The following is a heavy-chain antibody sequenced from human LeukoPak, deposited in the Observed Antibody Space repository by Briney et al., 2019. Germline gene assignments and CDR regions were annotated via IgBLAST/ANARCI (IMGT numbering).Heavy chain of an antibody. CDR3: ARHSSMITVVFDY. CDR2: IYDSEST. Sequence: SETLSLTCTVSGGSMSSSNYYWGWIRQPPGKGLEWIGSIYDSESTYYNPSLKSRVTISVDTSKRQFSLKLSSVTATDTAVYYCARHSSMITVVFDYWGQGTLVTVSS. CDR1: GGSMSSSNYY. V-gene: IGHV4-39*01. J-gene: IGHJ4*02. D-gene: IGHD4-23*01.